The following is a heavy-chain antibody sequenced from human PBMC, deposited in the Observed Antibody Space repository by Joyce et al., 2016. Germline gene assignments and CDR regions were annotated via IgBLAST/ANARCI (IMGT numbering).Heavy chain of an antibody. J-gene: IGHJ4*02. CDR2: NKMENGST. CDR1: GFTFTGYY. V-gene: IGHV1-2*02. Sequence: QVQLVQYGTEVKKPGASVKVSCKASGFTFTGYYMHWVGQAPGQGRGMMGWNKMENGSTHYTQNLQGRVTMTKDTAINTAYMEVTRLRSDDTAFYYCAREGLPHGGFDYWGLGTLVTVSS. CDR3: AREGLPHGGFDY.